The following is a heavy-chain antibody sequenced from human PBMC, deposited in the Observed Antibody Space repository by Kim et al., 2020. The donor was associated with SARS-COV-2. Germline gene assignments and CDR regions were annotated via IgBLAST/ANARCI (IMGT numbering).Heavy chain of an antibody. CDR3: ARGEDPAAGGKGPLEY. D-gene: IGHD6-13*01. Sequence: SLKGRVTMSVDTSKNQFSLKLSSVTAADAAVYYCARGEDPAAGGKGPLEYWGQGTLVTVSS. J-gene: IGHJ4*02. V-gene: IGHV4-30-2*04.